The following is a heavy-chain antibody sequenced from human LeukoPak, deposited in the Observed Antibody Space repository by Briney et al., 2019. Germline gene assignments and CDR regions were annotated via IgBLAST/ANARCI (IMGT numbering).Heavy chain of an antibody. CDR3: ASGPGDDSSGYYSEYYFDY. V-gene: IGHV3-21*01. CDR1: GFTFSSYS. Sequence: GRSLRLSCAASGFTFSSYSMNWVRQAPGKGLEWVSSISSSSSYIYYADSVKGRFTISRDNAKNSLYLQMNSLRAEDTAVYYCASGPGDDSSGYYSEYYFDYWGQGTLVTVS. D-gene: IGHD3-22*01. J-gene: IGHJ4*02. CDR2: ISSSSSYI.